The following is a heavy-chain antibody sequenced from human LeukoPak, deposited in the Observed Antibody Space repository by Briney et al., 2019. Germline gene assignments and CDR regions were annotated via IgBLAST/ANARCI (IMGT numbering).Heavy chain of an antibody. CDR1: RFTFSDAW. V-gene: IGHV3-15*01. CDR3: TTGYGTIDF. D-gene: IGHD2-8*01. J-gene: IGHJ4*02. Sequence: PGGSLRLSCAVSRFTFSDAWMAWVRQAPGKGLEHVGRIRSQSDGGTADYAAPVKDRFTISRDDSNNMVYLYMNNSKIEDTAMYYCTTGYGTIDFWGQGTLVAVSS. CDR2: IRSQSDGGTA.